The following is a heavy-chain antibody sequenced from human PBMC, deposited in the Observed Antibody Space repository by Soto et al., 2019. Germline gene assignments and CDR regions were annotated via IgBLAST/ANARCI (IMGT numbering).Heavy chain of an antibody. V-gene: IGHV3-30-3*01. CDR2: ISYDGNNK. D-gene: IGHD2-15*01. Sequence: QMQLVESGGGVVQPGRSLRLSCAASGFTFSSYVMYWVRQAPGKGLEWVAVISYDGNNKYYADSVKGRFTISRDNSKNTLYLQMNSLRAEDTAVYYCARAGCDGGSCYTLVGLRYGMDVWGQGTTVTVSS. CDR3: ARAGCDGGSCYTLVGLRYGMDV. CDR1: GFTFSSYV. J-gene: IGHJ6*02.